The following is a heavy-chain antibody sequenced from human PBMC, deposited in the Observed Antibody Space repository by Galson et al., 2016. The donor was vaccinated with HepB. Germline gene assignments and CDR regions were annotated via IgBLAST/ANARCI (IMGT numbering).Heavy chain of an antibody. Sequence: SLRLSCAASGFTFSKYAMHWVRQAPGKGLEWLAILSVDGISTFYADSVKGRFTISRDNSKASLYLQINGLRPEDTGIYYCARDRQTYDGDCLDYWGQGTLVTVSS. CDR2: LSVDGIST. J-gene: IGHJ4*02. D-gene: IGHD4-17*01. V-gene: IGHV3-30-3*01. CDR3: ARDRQTYDGDCLDY. CDR1: GFTFSKYA.